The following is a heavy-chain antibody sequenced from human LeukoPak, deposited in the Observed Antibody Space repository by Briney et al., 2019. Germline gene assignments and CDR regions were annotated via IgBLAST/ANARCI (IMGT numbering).Heavy chain of an antibody. CDR2: IYYSGST. V-gene: IGHV4-30-4*08. CDR3: ARVPRRVVYRLDY. Sequence: SQTLSLTCTVSGGSISSGDYYWSWIRQPPGKGLEWIGYIYYSGSTYYNPSLKSRVTISVDTSKNQFSLKLSSVAAADTAVYYCARVPRRVVYRLDYWGQGTLVTVSS. CDR1: GGSISSGDYY. D-gene: IGHD2-15*01. J-gene: IGHJ4*02.